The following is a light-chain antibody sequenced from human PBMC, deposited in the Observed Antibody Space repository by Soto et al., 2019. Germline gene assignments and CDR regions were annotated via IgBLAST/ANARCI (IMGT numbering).Light chain of an antibody. V-gene: IGKV1-5*03. Sequence: KGSMSAATLVVPVGDSVTITCRASQTLDSWVAWYQQKPGKAPKLLVYKASTLKSGVPSRFSGSGSGTEFTLTISILRALAVPAYERAHDSSYTDSFG. CDR2: KAS. J-gene: IGKJ5*01. CDR3: AHDSSYTDS. CDR1: QTLDSW.